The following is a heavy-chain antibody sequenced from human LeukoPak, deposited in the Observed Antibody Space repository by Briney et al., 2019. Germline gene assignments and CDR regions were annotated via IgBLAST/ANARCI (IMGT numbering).Heavy chain of an antibody. V-gene: IGHV3-23*01. CDR3: AKELSYGMDV. CDR1: GFSFCSYA. Sequence: GGALRLSRAAYGFSFCSYAMSWVREAPGKGLEWVSGLSGSGTSTYYLDSVKGRFTISRDNAKNTMYLRMNSLRVEDTGVYYCAKELSYGMDVSGEGATVSVSP. J-gene: IGHJ6*04. CDR2: LSGSGTST.